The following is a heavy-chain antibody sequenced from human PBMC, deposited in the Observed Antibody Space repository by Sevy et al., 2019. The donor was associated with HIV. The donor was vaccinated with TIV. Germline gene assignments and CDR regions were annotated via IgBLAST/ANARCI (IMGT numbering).Heavy chain of an antibody. V-gene: IGHV3-48*01. Sequence: GSLRLSCVASGFTFSNYGMNWIRQAPGKGLEWISFISSSSSDIYYADSVKGRFTISRDNVGNSLYLQMNSLSAEDTALYYCARVIWGSSHYDDLWGQGTLVTVSS. CDR1: GFTFSNYG. CDR2: ISSSSSDI. CDR3: ARVIWGSSHYDDL. J-gene: IGHJ5*02. D-gene: IGHD3-16*02.